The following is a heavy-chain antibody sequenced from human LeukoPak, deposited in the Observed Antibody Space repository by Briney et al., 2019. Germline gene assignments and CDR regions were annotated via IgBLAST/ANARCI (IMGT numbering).Heavy chain of an antibody. J-gene: IGHJ4*02. CDR1: GFTFSSYA. CDR2: ISYDGSNK. D-gene: IGHD3-3*01. V-gene: IGHV3-30-3*01. Sequence: PGRSLRLSCAASGFTFSSYAMHWVRQAPGKGLEWVAVISYDGSNKYYADSVKGRFTISRDNAKNTLYLQMNSLRAEDTAVYYCARDGAIFGVVPDYWGQGTLVTVSS. CDR3: ARDGAIFGVVPDY.